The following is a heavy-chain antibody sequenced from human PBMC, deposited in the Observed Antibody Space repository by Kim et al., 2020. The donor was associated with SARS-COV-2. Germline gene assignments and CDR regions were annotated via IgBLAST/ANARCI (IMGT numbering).Heavy chain of an antibody. CDR1: GFTFSSYG. Sequence: GGSLRLSCAASGFTFSSYGMHWVRQAPGKGLEWVAVISYDGSNKYYADSVKGRFTISRDNSKNTLYLQMNSLRAEDTAVYYCAKAGIAAAGTGWFDYWGQGTLVTVSS. CDR2: ISYDGSNK. J-gene: IGHJ4*02. D-gene: IGHD6-13*01. V-gene: IGHV3-30*18. CDR3: AKAGIAAAGTGWFDY.